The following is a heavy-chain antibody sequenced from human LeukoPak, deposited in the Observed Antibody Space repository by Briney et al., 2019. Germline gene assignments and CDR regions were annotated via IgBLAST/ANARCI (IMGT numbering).Heavy chain of an antibody. Sequence: SETLSLTCTVSGYSISSGYYWGWIRQPPGKGLEWIGSIYHSGSTYYSPSLKSRVTISVDTSKNQFSLKLSSVTAADTAVYYCARDLGYCSGGSCYSDAFDIWGQGTMVTVSS. D-gene: IGHD2-15*01. CDR2: IYHSGST. CDR3: ARDLGYCSGGSCYSDAFDI. J-gene: IGHJ3*02. V-gene: IGHV4-38-2*02. CDR1: GYSISSGYY.